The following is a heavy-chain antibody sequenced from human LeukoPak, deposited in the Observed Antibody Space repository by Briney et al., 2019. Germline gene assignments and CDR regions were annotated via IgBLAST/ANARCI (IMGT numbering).Heavy chain of an antibody. CDR2: INPSDFET. J-gene: IGHJ5*02. D-gene: IGHD3-10*01. Sequence: GESLKISCKASGYSFTNNWIGWVRQMPGEGLEWMGIINPSDFETRYSPSFQGQVTISADKSISTAYLQWSSLKASDTAMYYCARQSYSYYGSGSYDNWFDPWGQGTLVTVSS. CDR3: ARQSYSYYGSGSYDNWFDP. V-gene: IGHV5-51*01. CDR1: GYSFTNNW.